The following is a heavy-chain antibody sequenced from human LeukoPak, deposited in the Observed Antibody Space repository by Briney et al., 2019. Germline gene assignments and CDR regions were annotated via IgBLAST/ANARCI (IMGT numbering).Heavy chain of an antibody. D-gene: IGHD2-2*01. CDR1: GFTFSSYA. Sequence: PGGSLRLSGAASGFTFSSYAMSWVRRAPGRGRGWVSTISGGGGSTYYADSVKGRFTISRDNSKNTLYLQMYSLGAEDTAVYYCARLPAAINGYFDPWGQGTLVTVSS. CDR2: ISGGGGST. CDR3: ARLPAAINGYFDP. J-gene: IGHJ5*02. V-gene: IGHV3-23*01.